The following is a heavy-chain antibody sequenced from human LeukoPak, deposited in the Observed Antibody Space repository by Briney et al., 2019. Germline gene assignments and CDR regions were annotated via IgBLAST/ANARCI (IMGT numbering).Heavy chain of an antibody. J-gene: IGHJ4*02. CDR3: ARGEDGGYSGYDDFDY. D-gene: IGHD5-12*01. Sequence: GGSLRLSCAASGFTFSSYSMIWVRQAPGKGLEWVSSISSSSSYIYYADSVKGRFTISRDNAKNSLYLQMNSLRAEDTAVYYCARGEDGGYSGYDDFDYWGQGTLVTVSS. CDR1: GFTFSSYS. CDR2: ISSSSSYI. V-gene: IGHV3-21*01.